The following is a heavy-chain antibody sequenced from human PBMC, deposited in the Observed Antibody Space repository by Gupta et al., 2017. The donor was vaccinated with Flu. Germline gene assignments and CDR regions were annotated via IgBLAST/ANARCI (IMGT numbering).Heavy chain of an antibody. CDR3: AKDWRGNYNNYGMNV. Sequence: YGIHWVRQAPGKGLEWVASISHDGSTRNYADSVQGRFTISRDNSEGRLYLQMSSLRIEDTAVYYCAKDWRGNYNNYGMNVWGQGTTVTVS. V-gene: IGHV3-30*18. J-gene: IGHJ6*02. CDR2: ISHDGSTR. D-gene: IGHD3-16*01. CDR1: YG.